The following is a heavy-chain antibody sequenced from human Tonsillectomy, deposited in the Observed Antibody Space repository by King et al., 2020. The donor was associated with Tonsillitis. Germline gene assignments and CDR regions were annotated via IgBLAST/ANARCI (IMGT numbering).Heavy chain of an antibody. J-gene: IGHJ6*04. CDR2: IYYSGST. CDR1: GGSVSSGNYY. V-gene: IGHV4-61*01. Sequence: HVQLQESGPGLVKPSETLSLTCTVSGGSVSSGNYYWSWIRQPPGKGLEWIGYIYYSGSTNYNPSLKSRVTISVDTSKNQFSLKLSSVTAADTAVYYCARGVGTQASYGMDAWGEGTTVTVSS. CDR3: ARGVGTQASYGMDA. D-gene: IGHD7-27*01.